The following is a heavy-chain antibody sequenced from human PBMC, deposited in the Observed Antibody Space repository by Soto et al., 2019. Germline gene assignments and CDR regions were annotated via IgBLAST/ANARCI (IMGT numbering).Heavy chain of an antibody. CDR1: GYTFTTYA. CDR3: AREPVTSFFDC. V-gene: IGHV1-18*01. CDR2: ISAYNGDT. Sequence: QVQLVQSGNEVKKPGASVKVSCKASGYTFTTYAFSWVRQAPGQGLEWMGWISAYNGDTKYAQKFQGRGTMTTDTTTSTAYMELRSVRSDDTAVYYCAREPVTSFFDCWGHGTLVTVSS. D-gene: IGHD2-21*02. J-gene: IGHJ4*01.